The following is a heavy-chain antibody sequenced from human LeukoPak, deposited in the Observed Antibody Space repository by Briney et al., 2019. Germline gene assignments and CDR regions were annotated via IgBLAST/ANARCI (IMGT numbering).Heavy chain of an antibody. CDR3: ARGFLGGTDQYFDS. D-gene: IGHD6-19*01. J-gene: IGHJ4*02. CDR1: GFTFSDYY. Sequence: GGSLRLSCAASGFTFSDYYMSWIRQAPGKGLEWVSYISSSGSTIYYADSVKGRFTISRDNSKNTLYLQMNSLRAEDTAVYFCARGFLGGTDQYFDSWGQGTLVTVSS. CDR2: ISSSGSTI. V-gene: IGHV3-11*01.